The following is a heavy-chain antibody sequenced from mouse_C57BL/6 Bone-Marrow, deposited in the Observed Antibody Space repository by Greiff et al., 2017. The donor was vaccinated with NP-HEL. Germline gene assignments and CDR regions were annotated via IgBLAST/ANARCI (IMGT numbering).Heavy chain of an antibody. CDR3: GRTIYYGFPWFAY. J-gene: IGHJ3*01. CDR2: IYPGDGDT. D-gene: IGHD2-2*01. Sequence: QVQLQQSGPELVKPGASVKISCKASGYAFSSSWMNWVKQRPGKGLEWIGRIYPGDGDTNYNGKFKGKATLTADKSSSTAYMQLSSLTSEDSAVFFWGRTIYYGFPWFAYWGQGTLVTVSA. CDR1: GYAFSSSW. V-gene: IGHV1-82*01.